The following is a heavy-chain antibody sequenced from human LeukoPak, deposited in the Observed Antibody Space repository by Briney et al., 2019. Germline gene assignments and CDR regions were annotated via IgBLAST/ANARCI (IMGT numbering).Heavy chain of an antibody. CDR2: ISDSGGST. Sequence: GGSLRLSCAASGFTFSSYAMSWVRQAPGKGLEWVSAISDSGGSTYYADSVKGRFTISRDNSKNTLYLQMNSLRAEDTAVYYCAKLNAYSYDSSGYSYFDYWGQGTLVTVSS. V-gene: IGHV3-23*01. J-gene: IGHJ4*02. D-gene: IGHD3-22*01. CDR3: AKLNAYSYDSSGYSYFDY. CDR1: GFTFSSYA.